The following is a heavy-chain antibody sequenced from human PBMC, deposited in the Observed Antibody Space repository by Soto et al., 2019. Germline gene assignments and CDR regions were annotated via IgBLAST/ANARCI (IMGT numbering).Heavy chain of an antibody. V-gene: IGHV3-30*18. J-gene: IGHJ3*02. CDR1: GFMFSSYG. Sequence: GGSLRLSCAASGFMFSSYGMHGVRQAPGKGLEWVAVISYDGTNNYYTESVKGRFTISRDNSKNTLFLQMNSLRAEDTAVYFCAKGDCSGGSCYFSAFDIWGQGTMVTVSS. D-gene: IGHD2-15*01. CDR3: AKGDCSGGSCYFSAFDI. CDR2: ISYDGTNN.